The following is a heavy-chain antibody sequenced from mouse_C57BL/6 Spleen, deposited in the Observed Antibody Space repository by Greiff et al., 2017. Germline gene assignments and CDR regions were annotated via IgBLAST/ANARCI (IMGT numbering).Heavy chain of an antibody. V-gene: IGHV1-55*01. CDR2: ISPGSGST. Sequence: QVQLQQSGAELVKPGASVKMSCKASGYTFTSYWITWVKQRPGQGLEWIGDISPGSGSTNYNEKFKSKATLTVDTSSSTAYMQLSSLTSEDSAVXYVASYYYGSSPWFAYWGQGTLVTVSA. CDR3: ASYYYGSSPWFAY. J-gene: IGHJ3*01. D-gene: IGHD1-1*01. CDR1: GYTFTSYW.